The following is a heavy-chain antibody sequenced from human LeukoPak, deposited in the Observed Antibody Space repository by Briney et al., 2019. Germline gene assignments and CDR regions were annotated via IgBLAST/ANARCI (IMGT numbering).Heavy chain of an antibody. Sequence: GGSLRLSCAASGFTCSSYAMSWVRQAPGKGLEWVSDISGSGGSTYYADYVKGRFTISRYNSKNTLYLQMNSLRAEDTAVYYCAKHSSGWYSFDYWGQGTLVTVSS. CDR2: ISGSGGST. CDR1: GFTCSSYA. J-gene: IGHJ4*02. D-gene: IGHD6-19*01. CDR3: AKHSSGWYSFDY. V-gene: IGHV3-23*01.